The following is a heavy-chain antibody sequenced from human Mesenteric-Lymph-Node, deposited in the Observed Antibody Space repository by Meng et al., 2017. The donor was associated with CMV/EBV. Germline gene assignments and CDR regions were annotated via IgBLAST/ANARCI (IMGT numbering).Heavy chain of an antibody. D-gene: IGHD3-3*01. Sequence: GGSLRLSCAASGFTVSTNYMTWVRQAPGKGLEWVSMIYSGGTTHYADSVKGRFTISRDNSKNTLYLQMSSLRAEDTAVYYCARVRNYDFWSGYFDYWGQGTLVTVSS. CDR1: GFTVSTNY. V-gene: IGHV3-53*01. CDR3: ARVRNYDFWSGYFDY. CDR2: IYSGGTT. J-gene: IGHJ4*02.